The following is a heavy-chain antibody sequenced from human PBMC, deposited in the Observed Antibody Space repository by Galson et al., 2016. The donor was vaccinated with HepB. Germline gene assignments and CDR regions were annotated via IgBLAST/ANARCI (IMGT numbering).Heavy chain of an antibody. CDR1: GFTLSDYH. Sequence: SLRLSCAASGFTLSDYHMSWIRQTPGKGLEWISYINYNLNTNYADSVKGRFTISRDNAKKSGYLQMNRLRAEDTAVYYCARVPERYSYGYGWFDVWGQGTLVTVSS. CDR2: INYNLNT. J-gene: IGHJ5*02. CDR3: ARVPERYSYGYGWFDV. D-gene: IGHD5-18*01. V-gene: IGHV3-11*05.